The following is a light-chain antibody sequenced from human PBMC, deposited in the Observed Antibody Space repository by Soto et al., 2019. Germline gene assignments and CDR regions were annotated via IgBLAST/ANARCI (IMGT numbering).Light chain of an antibody. CDR2: EES. CDR1: QSISSW. Sequence: TQTPSTLSAYIGDRVRITSRASQSISSWLAWYQQKPGKAPKLLIYEESTLHSGVPSRFSGRKVGTQFILTFDCLQPDDFTTYYSQHVKIFPRTFGGGTKVDIK. V-gene: IGKV1-5*01. J-gene: IGKJ4*01. CDR3: QHVKIFPRT.